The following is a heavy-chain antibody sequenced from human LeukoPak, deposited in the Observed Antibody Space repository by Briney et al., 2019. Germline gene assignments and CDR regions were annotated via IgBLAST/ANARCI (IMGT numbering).Heavy chain of an antibody. Sequence: SETLSLTCTVSGGSISSSSYYWGWIRQPPGKGLEWIGEINHSGSTNYNPSLKSRITISVDTSKNQFSLKLSSVTAADTAVYYCARGLRLRPWQNWGQGTLVTVSS. CDR1: GGSISSSSYY. CDR2: INHSGST. D-gene: IGHD4-17*01. CDR3: ARGLRLRPWQN. V-gene: IGHV4-39*07. J-gene: IGHJ4*02.